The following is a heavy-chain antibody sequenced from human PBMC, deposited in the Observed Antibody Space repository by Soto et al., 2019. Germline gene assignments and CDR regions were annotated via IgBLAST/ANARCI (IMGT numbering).Heavy chain of an antibody. D-gene: IGHD6-13*01. V-gene: IGHV3-33*08. CDR1: GFTFSTYG. CDR3: ARRQIPPPTRGAANARGAMDV. CDR2: IWNDGSNS. J-gene: IGHJ6*02. Sequence: QVQLVESGGGVVQPGKSLRLSCAASGFTFSTYGMHWVRQAPGKGLEWVAVIWNDGSNSSYANSVKGRFTISRDNSKNTLYLQMSSLRAEDTGVYYCARRQIPPPTRGAANARGAMDVWGQGTTVTVSS.